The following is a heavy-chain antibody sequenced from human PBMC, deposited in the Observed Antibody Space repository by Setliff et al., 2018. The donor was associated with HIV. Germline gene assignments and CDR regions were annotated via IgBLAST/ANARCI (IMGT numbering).Heavy chain of an antibody. Sequence: SETLSLTCAVYGGSFSGYYWSWIRQPPGKGLEWIGEINHSGSTNYNPSLKSRVTISVDTSKNQFSLKLSPVTAADTAVYYCARHHLVDPFDYWGHGTLVTVSS. V-gene: IGHV4-34*01. CDR3: ARHHLVDPFDY. J-gene: IGHJ4*01. CDR1: GGSFSGYY. D-gene: IGHD2-2*01. CDR2: INHSGST.